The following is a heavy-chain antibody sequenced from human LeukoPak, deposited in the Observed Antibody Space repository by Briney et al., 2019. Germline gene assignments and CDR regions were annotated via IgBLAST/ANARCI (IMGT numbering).Heavy chain of an antibody. CDR2: IKSETHGGTT. V-gene: IGHV3-15*01. CDR3: ATNILVGATNDAFDI. Sequence: GGSLRLSCAASGFTFSHAWMSWVRQAPGKGLEWVGRIKSETHGGTTDYSAPVKGRFTISRDDSKNTVYLQVNSLNTEDTAVYYCATNILVGATNDAFDIWGQGTMVTVSS. J-gene: IGHJ3*02. D-gene: IGHD1-26*01. CDR1: GFTFSHAW.